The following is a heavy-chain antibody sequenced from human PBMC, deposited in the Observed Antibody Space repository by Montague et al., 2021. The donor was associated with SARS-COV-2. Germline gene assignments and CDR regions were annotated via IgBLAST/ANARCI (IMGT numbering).Heavy chain of an antibody. CDR3: AAGQSSSWL. Sequence: SLRLSCAASGFTFSSYWMSWVRQAPGKALEWVANIKQDGSEKYYVDSVKGRFTISRDNAQTSLYLQMNSLRVEDTAVYYCAAGQSSSWLWGQGTLVTVSS. CDR2: IKQDGSEK. J-gene: IGHJ4*02. CDR1: GFTFSSYW. V-gene: IGHV3-7*01. D-gene: IGHD6-13*01.